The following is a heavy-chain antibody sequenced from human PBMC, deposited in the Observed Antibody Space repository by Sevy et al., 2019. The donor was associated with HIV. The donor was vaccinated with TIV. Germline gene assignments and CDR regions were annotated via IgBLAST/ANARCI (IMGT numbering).Heavy chain of an antibody. CDR2: IYTSGST. CDR1: GGSISSGSYY. J-gene: IGHJ5*02. D-gene: IGHD5-18*01. V-gene: IGHV4-61*02. Sequence: PSETLSLTCTVSGGSISSGSYYWSWIRQPAGKGLEWIGRIYTSGSTNYNPSLNSRVTMSVDTSKNQFSLKLSSVTAADTAVYYCARDWGYSYGYNWFDPWGQGTLVTVSS. CDR3: ARDWGYSYGYNWFDP.